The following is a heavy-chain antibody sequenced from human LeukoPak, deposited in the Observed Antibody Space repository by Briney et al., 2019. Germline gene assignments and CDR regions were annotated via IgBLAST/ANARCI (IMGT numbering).Heavy chain of an antibody. CDR2: ISSSGSTI. V-gene: IGHV3-11*04. Sequence: GGSLRLSCAASGFTFSDYYMSWIRQAPGKGLEWVSHISSSGSTIYYADSVKGRFAISRDNAKNTLYLQMNSLRAEDTAVYYCARNSGTYYSNYFDPWGQGTLVTVSS. CDR3: ARNSGTYYSNYFDP. J-gene: IGHJ5*02. D-gene: IGHD1-26*01. CDR1: GFTFSDYY.